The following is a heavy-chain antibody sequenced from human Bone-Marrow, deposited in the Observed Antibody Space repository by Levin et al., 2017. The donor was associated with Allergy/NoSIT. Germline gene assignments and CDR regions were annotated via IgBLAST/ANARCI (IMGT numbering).Heavy chain of an antibody. J-gene: IGHJ4*02. CDR2: IIPFLDVT. Sequence: GASVKVSCKASGGTFSSYTFSWVRQAPGQGLEWMGRIIPFLDVTNYAQKFHGRVTITADKSTTTTYMELTSLRSEDTAMYYCLRDYGGYCRSSSCPSLDSCGQGTLVTVSS. CDR3: LRDYGGYCRSSSCPSLDS. V-gene: IGHV1-69*04. CDR1: GGTFSSYT. D-gene: IGHD2-2*01.